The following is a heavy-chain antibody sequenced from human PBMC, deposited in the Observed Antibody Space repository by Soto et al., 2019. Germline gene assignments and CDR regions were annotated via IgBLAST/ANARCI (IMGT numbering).Heavy chain of an antibody. D-gene: IGHD6-19*01. J-gene: IGHJ4*02. CDR1: GFTFSTHA. Sequence: QVQLVESGGGVVQTEMSLRLSCAASGFTFSTHAMHWVRQAPGKGLEWVAMIWKDGDNRYYADSVKGRFTVSRDNSDHTVSLQMNRLRVEDTAVSYWGRDPPGSGWSIDFWGQGTLVTVSS. CDR3: GRDPPGSGWSIDF. CDR2: IWKDGDNR. V-gene: IGHV3-33*01.